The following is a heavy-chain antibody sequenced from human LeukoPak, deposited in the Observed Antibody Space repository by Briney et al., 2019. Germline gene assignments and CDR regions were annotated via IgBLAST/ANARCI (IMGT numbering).Heavy chain of an antibody. D-gene: IGHD5-12*01. V-gene: IGHV4-30-4*07. CDR3: ARGYSGYDSGNFDY. J-gene: IGHJ4*02. CDR1: GGSISSGGYS. Sequence: PSETLSLTCAVSGGSISSGGYSWSWIRQPPGKGLEWIGYIYYSGSTYYNPSLKSRVTISVDTSKNQFSLKLSSVTAADTAVYYCARGYSGYDSGNFDYWGQGTLVTVSS. CDR2: IYYSGST.